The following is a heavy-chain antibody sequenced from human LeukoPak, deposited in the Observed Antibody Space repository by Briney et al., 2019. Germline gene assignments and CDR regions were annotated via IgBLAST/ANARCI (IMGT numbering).Heavy chain of an antibody. V-gene: IGHV3-23*01. CDR1: GFTFSSYA. CDR2: ISGSGGST. J-gene: IGHJ6*03. D-gene: IGHD3-10*01. CDR3: AKDLFSGSGRAGNMDV. Sequence: GGSLRLSCAASGFTFSSYAMSWVRQAPGKGLEWVSAISGSGGSTYYADSVKGRFTISRDNSKSTLYLQMNSLRDEDTAVYYYAKDLFSGSGRAGNMDVWGKGTTVTVSS.